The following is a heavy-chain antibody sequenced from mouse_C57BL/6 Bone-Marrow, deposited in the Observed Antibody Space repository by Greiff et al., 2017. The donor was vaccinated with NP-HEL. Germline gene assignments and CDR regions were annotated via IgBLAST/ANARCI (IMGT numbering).Heavy chain of an antibody. CDR1: GFTFSNYW. CDR3: TLIYYDYDVAWYFDV. J-gene: IGHJ1*03. CDR2: IRLKSDNYAT. Sequence: EVKVVESGGGLVQPGGSMKLSCVASGFTFSNYWMNWVRQSPEKGLEWVAQIRLKSDNYATHYAESVKGRFTISRDDSKSSVYLQMNNLRAEDTGIYYCTLIYYDYDVAWYFDVWGTGTTVTVSS. D-gene: IGHD2-4*01. V-gene: IGHV6-3*01.